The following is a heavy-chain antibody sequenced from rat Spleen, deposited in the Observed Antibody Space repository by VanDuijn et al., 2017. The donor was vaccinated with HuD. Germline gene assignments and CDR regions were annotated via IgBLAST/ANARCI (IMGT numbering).Heavy chain of an antibody. V-gene: IGHV2-15*01. CDR3: TTDVGGSYYSHVMDA. CDR2: IWAGGGT. CDR1: GFSLTSYH. J-gene: IGHJ4*01. D-gene: IGHD1-12*02. Sequence: QVQLKESGPGLVQPSQTLSLTCTVSGFSLTSYHVSWVRQPPGKSLVWMGTIWAGGGTNYNSAVQSRLSISRDTSKSQVFLKMNSLQTDDTATYYCTTDVGGSYYSHVMDAWGQGASVTVSS.